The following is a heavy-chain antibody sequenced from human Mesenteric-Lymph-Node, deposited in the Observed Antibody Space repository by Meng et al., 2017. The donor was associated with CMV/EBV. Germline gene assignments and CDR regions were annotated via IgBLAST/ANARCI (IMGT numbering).Heavy chain of an antibody. CDR3: AKDVKTLGGTYGMDV. CDR2: VSGRGGST. Sequence: GESLKISCAASGFTFSSYAMSWVRQAPGKGLEWVSAVSGRGGSTYYADSVKGRFTISRDNSKNTLYLQMNSLRAEDTAVYYCAKDVKTLGGTYGMDVWGQGTTVTVSS. J-gene: IGHJ6*02. D-gene: IGHD1-26*01. V-gene: IGHV3-23*01. CDR1: GFTFSSYA.